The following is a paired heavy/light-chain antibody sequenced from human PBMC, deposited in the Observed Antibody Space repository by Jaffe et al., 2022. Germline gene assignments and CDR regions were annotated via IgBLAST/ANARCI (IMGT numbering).Light chain of an antibody. CDR1: QDISNY. CDR2: DAS. V-gene: IGKV1-33*01. Sequence: DIQMTQSPSSLSASVGDRVTITCQASQDISNYLNWYQQKPGKAPKLLIYDASNLETGVPSRFSGSGSGTDFTFTISSLQPEDIATYYCQQYDNLSYTFGQGTKLEIK. CDR3: QQYDNLSYT. J-gene: IGKJ2*01.
Heavy chain of an antibody. Sequence: QVQLVQSGAEVKKPGSSVKVSCKASGGTFSSYTISWVRQAPGQGLEWMGRIIPILGIANYAQKFQGRVTITADKSTSTAYMELSSLRSEDTAVYYCARDAPYYDILTGYRYFDYWGQGTLVTVSS. CDR2: IIPILGIA. V-gene: IGHV1-69*08. CDR3: ARDAPYYDILTGYRYFDY. CDR1: GGTFSSYT. D-gene: IGHD3-9*01. J-gene: IGHJ4*02.